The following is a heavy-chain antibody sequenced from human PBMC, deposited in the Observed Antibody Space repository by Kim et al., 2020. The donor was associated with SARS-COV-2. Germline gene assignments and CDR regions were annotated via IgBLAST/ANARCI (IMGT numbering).Heavy chain of an antibody. V-gene: IGHV4-39*01. CDR3: AAYYYDFRATYGYGMDG. J-gene: IGHJ6*01. CDR1: GGSITSGAYY. Sequence: SETLSLTCSISGGSITSGAYYWAWIRQPPGKGLEWIASIYYSGSTYYNPSFKSRVTISEDSSKNKVYLGVRSVTAADTAVYYCAAYYYDFRATYGYGMDGWGQGTSATASA. CDR2: IYYSGST. D-gene: IGHD3-3*01.